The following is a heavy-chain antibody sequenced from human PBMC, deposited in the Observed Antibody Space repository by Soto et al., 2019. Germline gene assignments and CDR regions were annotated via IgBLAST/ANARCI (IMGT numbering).Heavy chain of an antibody. CDR1: GGSIDSYY. CDR3: ARDRWMSRANWFDP. Sequence: SETLSLTCTVFGGSIDSYYWSWTRKAPGKGLEWIGHISDSGTTNYNPSLGSRVTISVDTSRKSFSLKLSSVTAADTAVYFCARDRWMSRANWFDPWGPGTLVTVSS. J-gene: IGHJ5*02. CDR2: ISDSGTT. D-gene: IGHD2-2*03. V-gene: IGHV4-59*12.